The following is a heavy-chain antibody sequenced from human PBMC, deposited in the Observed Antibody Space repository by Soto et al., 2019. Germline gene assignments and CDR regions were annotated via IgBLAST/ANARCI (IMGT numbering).Heavy chain of an antibody. CDR3: ARGPPVAGTYYYYYGKDV. D-gene: IGHD6-19*01. CDR2: IWYDGSNK. CDR1: GFSFSSYG. V-gene: IGHV3-33*01. Sequence: LGGSLRLSCAASGFSFSSYGMHWVRLAPGKGLEWVAVIWYDGSNKYYADSVKGRFTISRDNSKNTLYLQMNSLRAEDTAVYYCARGPPVAGTYYYYYGKDVWGQGTTVTVSS. J-gene: IGHJ6*02.